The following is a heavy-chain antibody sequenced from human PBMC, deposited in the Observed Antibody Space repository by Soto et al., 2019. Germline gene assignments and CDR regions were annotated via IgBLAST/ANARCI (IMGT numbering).Heavy chain of an antibody. Sequence: QVQLVEYGGGVVQPGRSLRLSCAASGFTFSSYGMHWIRQAPGKGLEWVAVISYDGSNKYYADSVKGRFTIPRENSKNTLYLQMNSLRAEDTAVYYCAREGNYYDSSGPCGGYWGQGTLVTVAS. CDR2: ISYDGSNK. D-gene: IGHD3-22*01. J-gene: IGHJ4*02. V-gene: IGHV3-30*03. CDR1: GFTFSSYG. CDR3: AREGNYYDSSGPCGGY.